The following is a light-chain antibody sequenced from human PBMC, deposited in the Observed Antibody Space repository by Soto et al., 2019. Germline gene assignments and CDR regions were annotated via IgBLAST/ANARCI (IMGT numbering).Light chain of an antibody. V-gene: IGLV2-11*01. Sequence: QSALTQPRSVSGSPGQSVTISCTGTTGDVGGYNYVSWYQQHPGKAPKLMIYDVSKRPSGVPDRFSGSKSGNTASLTISGLQADDEADYYCCSYAGTYPVIFGGGTKLTVL. CDR3: CSYAGTYPVI. CDR1: TGDVGGYNY. CDR2: DVS. J-gene: IGLJ2*01.